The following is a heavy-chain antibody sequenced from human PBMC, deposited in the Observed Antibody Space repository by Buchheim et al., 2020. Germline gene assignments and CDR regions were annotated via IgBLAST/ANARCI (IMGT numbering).Heavy chain of an antibody. CDR1: GFTFDDSA. J-gene: IGHJ4*02. D-gene: IGHD6-13*01. CDR2: ISWNSDRI. Sequence: EVQLVESGGGLVQPGRSLRLSCAASGFTFDDSAMHWVRQAPGKGLEWVSGISWNSDRIGYADSVKGRFAISSDNAKNYLYLQMNSLRAEDTALYYCAKDRHGTSWFYFAYWGQGTL. V-gene: IGHV3-9*01. CDR3: AKDRHGTSWFYFAY.